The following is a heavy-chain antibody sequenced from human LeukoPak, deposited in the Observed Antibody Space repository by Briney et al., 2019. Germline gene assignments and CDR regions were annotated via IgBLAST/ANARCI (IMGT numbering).Heavy chain of an antibody. CDR3: ARESSWGNFDY. V-gene: IGHV4-59*01. J-gene: IGHJ4*02. CDR1: GGSISTYY. D-gene: IGHD7-27*01. Sequence: SETLSLTCTVSGGSISTYYWSWIRQPPGKGLEWIGYIYYSGSTNYNPSLKSRVTISVDTSKNQFSLKLSYVTAADTAVYFCARESSWGNFDYWGQGTLVTVSS. CDR2: IYYSGST.